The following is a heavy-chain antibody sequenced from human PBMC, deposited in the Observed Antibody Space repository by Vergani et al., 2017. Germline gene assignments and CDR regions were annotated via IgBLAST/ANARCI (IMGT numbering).Heavy chain of an antibody. J-gene: IGHJ4*02. V-gene: IGHV1-2*02. Sequence: QVQLVQSGAEVKKPGASVKVSCKASGYTFTSYGISWVRQAPGQGLEWMGWINPNSGGTNYAQKFQGRVTMTRDTSISTAYMELSRLRSDDTAVYYCARVNSGSFEFDYWGQGTLVTVSS. CDR1: GYTFTSYG. D-gene: IGHD1-26*01. CDR3: ARVNSGSFEFDY. CDR2: INPNSGGT.